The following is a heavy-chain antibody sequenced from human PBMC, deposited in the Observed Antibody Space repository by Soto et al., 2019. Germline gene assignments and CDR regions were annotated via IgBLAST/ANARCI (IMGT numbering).Heavy chain of an antibody. V-gene: IGHV3-11*01. CDR2: ISSSGSSI. CDR3: ARVRFGEWGYAMDV. CDR1: GLTFSDCY. Sequence: QVQLVESGGGLVKPGGSLRLSCAASGLTFSDCYMNWIRQAPGKGLEWVSYISSSGSSINYAGSVKGRFTISRDNAKNSLCLQMNSLRAEDTAMYYCARVRFGEWGYAMDVWGQGTTVIVSS. D-gene: IGHD3-10*01. J-gene: IGHJ6*02.